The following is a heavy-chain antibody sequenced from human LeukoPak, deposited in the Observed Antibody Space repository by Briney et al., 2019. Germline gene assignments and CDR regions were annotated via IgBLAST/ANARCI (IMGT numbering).Heavy chain of an antibody. V-gene: IGHV4-59*08. J-gene: IGHJ4*02. CDR3: ARHGTGTGYPLDY. CDR2: GHYSGTT. Sequence: PSETLSLTCTVSGVSFNSHYWSWIRQSPGKGLEWIAYGHYSGTTNYNPSLKSRVTISVDTSKNQFSLKLTSVSAADTAMYYCARHGTGTGYPLDYWGLGTLVTVSS. D-gene: IGHD3/OR15-3a*01. CDR1: GVSFNSHY.